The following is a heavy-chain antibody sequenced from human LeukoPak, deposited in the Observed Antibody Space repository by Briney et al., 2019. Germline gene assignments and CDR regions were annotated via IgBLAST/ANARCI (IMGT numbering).Heavy chain of an antibody. D-gene: IGHD5-18*01. CDR1: GYTFTSYG. CDR2: ISAYNGNT. V-gene: IGHV1-18*01. Sequence: GASVKVSCKASGYTFTSYGISWVRQAPGQGLEWMGWISAYNGNTNYAQKLQGRVTMTTDTSTSTAYMELRSLRSDDTAVYYCARDPGGYSYGYFDYWGQGTLVTVSS. CDR3: ARDPGGYSYGYFDY. J-gene: IGHJ4*02.